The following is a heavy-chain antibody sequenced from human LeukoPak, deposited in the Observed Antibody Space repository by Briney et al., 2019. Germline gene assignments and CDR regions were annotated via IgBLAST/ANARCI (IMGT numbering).Heavy chain of an antibody. Sequence: GRSLRLSCAASRLTVSSNYMNWVCEAPGKGLEWGSVMYSGGSTFYGDSVKGRFTISRDNSMNTLYLQMNSLRVDDTAVYYCAREQVVVGRGYYGMDVWGQGTTVTVSS. V-gene: IGHV3-66*01. J-gene: IGHJ6*02. CDR2: MYSGGST. D-gene: IGHD2-2*01. CDR3: AREQVVVGRGYYGMDV. CDR1: RLTVSSNY.